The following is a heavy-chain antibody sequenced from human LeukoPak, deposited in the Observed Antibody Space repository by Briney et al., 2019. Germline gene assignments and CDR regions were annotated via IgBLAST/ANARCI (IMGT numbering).Heavy chain of an antibody. CDR2: INPSGGST. Sequence: ASVTVSCKASGYTFTSYYMHWVRQAPGQGLGWMGIINPSGGSTSYAQKFQGRVTMTRDTSTSTVYMELSSLRSEDTAVYYCARVALRQKTFDYWGQGTLVTVSS. V-gene: IGHV1-46*01. CDR1: GYTFTSYY. CDR3: ARVALRQKTFDY. D-gene: IGHD2-15*01. J-gene: IGHJ4*02.